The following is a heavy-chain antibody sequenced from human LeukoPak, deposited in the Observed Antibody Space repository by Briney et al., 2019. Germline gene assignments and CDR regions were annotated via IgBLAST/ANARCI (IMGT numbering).Heavy chain of an antibody. CDR3: ARDTGPYSGSYYEDFDY. V-gene: IGHV1-69*01. D-gene: IGHD1-26*01. CDR1: GGTFSSYA. Sequence: SVKVSCKASGGTFSSYAISWVRQAPGQGLEWMGGIISIFGTANYAQKFQGRVTITADESTSTAYMELSSLRSEDTAVYYCARDTGPYSGSYYEDFDYWGQGTLVTVSS. J-gene: IGHJ4*02. CDR2: IISIFGTA.